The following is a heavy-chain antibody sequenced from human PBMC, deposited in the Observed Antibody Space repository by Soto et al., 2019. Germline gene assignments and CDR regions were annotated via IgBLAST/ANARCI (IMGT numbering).Heavy chain of an antibody. V-gene: IGHV1-69*13. J-gene: IGHJ5*02. CDR2: IIPIFGTA. CDR1: GGTFSSYA. Sequence: ASVKVSCKASGGTFSSYAISWVRQAPGQGLEWMGGIIPIFGTANYAQKFQGRVTITADESTSTAYMELSSLRSEDTAVYYCARQGDYSNGWFDPWGQGTLVTVPQ. D-gene: IGHD4-4*01. CDR3: ARQGDYSNGWFDP.